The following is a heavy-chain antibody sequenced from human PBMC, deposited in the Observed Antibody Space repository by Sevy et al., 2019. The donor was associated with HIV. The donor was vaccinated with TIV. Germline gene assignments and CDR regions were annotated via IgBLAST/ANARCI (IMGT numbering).Heavy chain of an antibody. Sequence: GGSLRLSCAASGFTFSTSTMNWVRQAPGKGLEWVSLMTSSGSYILYADSVKGRFTISSDNAKNSVFLQMNSLRVEDTVVYYCVRDGWNYWGQGTLVTVSS. CDR3: VRDGWNY. D-gene: IGHD2-15*01. V-gene: IGHV3-21*01. CDR2: MTSSGSYI. J-gene: IGHJ4*02. CDR1: GFTFSTST.